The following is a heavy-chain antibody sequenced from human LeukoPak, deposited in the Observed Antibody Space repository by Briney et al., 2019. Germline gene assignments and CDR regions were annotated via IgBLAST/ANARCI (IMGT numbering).Heavy chain of an antibody. V-gene: IGHV1-46*01. CDR1: GYTFTSYG. CDR3: AREVEYYYDSSGYYPYYFDY. J-gene: IGHJ4*02. CDR2: INPSGGST. Sequence: ASVKVSCKASGYTFTSYGISWVRQAPGQGLEWMGIINPSGGSTSYAQKFQGRVTMTRDMSTSTVYMELSSLRSEDTAVYYCAREVEYYYDSSGYYPYYFDYWGQGTLVTVSS. D-gene: IGHD3-22*01.